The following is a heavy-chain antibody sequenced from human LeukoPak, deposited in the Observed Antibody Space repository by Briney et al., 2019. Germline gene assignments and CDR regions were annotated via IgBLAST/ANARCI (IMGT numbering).Heavy chain of an antibody. V-gene: IGHV4-59*01. J-gene: IGHJ6*02. CDR1: GGSISSYY. D-gene: IGHD4-11*01. Sequence: KTSETLSLTCTVSGGSISSYYWSWIRQPPGKGLEWIGYIYYSGSTNYNPSLKSRVTISVDTSKDQFSLKLSSVTAADTAVYYCARVVYSHYWPEGMDVWGQGTTVTVSS. CDR2: IYYSGST. CDR3: ARVVYSHYWPEGMDV.